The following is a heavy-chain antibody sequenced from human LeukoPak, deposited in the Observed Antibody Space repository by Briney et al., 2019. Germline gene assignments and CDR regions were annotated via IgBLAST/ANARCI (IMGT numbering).Heavy chain of an antibody. V-gene: IGHV3-23*01. J-gene: IGHJ4*02. CDR2: ISGSGSST. CDR1: GFTFSSYA. D-gene: IGHD4-17*01. CDR3: TRDPTVTTSDC. Sequence: GGSLRLSCAASGFTFSSYAMSWVRQAPGKGLEWVSAISGSGSSTYYADSEKGRFTISRDSSKNTLYLQMNSLRADDTAVYYCTRDPTVTTSDCWGQGTLVTVSS.